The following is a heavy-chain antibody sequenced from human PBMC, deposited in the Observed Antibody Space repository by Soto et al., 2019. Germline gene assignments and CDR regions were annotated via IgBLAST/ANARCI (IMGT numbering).Heavy chain of an antibody. Sequence: SETLSLTCTVSGGSISSGDYYWSWIRQPPGKGLEWIGYIYYSGSTYYNPSLKSRVTISVDTSKNQFSLKLGSVTAADTAVYYCARAWDYYDSSGYYLYYFDYWGQGTLVTVSS. V-gene: IGHV4-30-4*01. CDR2: IYYSGST. CDR1: GGSISSGDYY. CDR3: ARAWDYYDSSGYYLYYFDY. J-gene: IGHJ4*02. D-gene: IGHD3-22*01.